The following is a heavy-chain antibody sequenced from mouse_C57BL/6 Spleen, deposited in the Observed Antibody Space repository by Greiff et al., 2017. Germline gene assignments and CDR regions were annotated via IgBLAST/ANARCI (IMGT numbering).Heavy chain of an antibody. CDR2: IWTGGVT. V-gene: IGHV2-9-1*01. Sequence: VQLKESGPGLVAPSQSLSITCTVSGFSLTSYALSWVRKPPGKGLEWLGVIWTGGVTNYNSALKYQLSLSKDNSKRQVFLKMNSLQTDDTAWYYCARNYYGSSHDLDYRGQGTTLTVSS. CDR1: GFSLTSYA. D-gene: IGHD1-1*01. J-gene: IGHJ2*01. CDR3: ARNYYGSSHDLDY.